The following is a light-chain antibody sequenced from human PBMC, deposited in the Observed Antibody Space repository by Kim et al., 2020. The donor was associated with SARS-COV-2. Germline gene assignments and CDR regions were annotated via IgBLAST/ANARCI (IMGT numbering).Light chain of an antibody. Sequence: LSPGDRATLSCRASQSVTSNYLAWYQQKPGQAPGLLIYGASSRATGIPDRFSGSGSGTDFTLTISRLEPEDFAVYYCQQYGGSPLSFGGGTKVDIK. J-gene: IGKJ4*01. CDR3: QQYGGSPLS. V-gene: IGKV3-20*01. CDR1: QSVTSNY. CDR2: GAS.